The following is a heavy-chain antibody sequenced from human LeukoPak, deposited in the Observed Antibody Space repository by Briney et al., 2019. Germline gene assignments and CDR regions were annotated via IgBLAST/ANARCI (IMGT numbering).Heavy chain of an antibody. Sequence: SETLSLTCAVYGGSFSGYYWSSIRQPPGKGLEWIGEINHSGSTNYNPSLKSRVTIAVDTSKNQFSLKLSSVTAADTAVYYCARDYPRFDFWSGYYAAFDIWGQGTMVTVSS. J-gene: IGHJ3*02. CDR2: INHSGST. CDR3: ARDYPRFDFWSGYYAAFDI. CDR1: GGSFSGYY. D-gene: IGHD3-3*01. V-gene: IGHV4-34*01.